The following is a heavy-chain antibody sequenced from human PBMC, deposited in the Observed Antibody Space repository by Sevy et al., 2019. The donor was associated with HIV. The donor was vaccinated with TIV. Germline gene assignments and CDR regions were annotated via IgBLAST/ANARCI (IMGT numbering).Heavy chain of an antibody. J-gene: IGHJ3*02. CDR3: ASTDYYDSDGYYLYAFDI. CDR2: IIPISATA. Sequence: ASVKVSCKAFGGTFSSYAISWVRQAPGQGLEWMGGIIPISATANYAQKFQGRVTITADESTSTAYMEMSALRSEDPALYYCASTDYYDSDGYYLYAFDIWGQGTMVTVSS. CDR1: GGTFSSYA. V-gene: IGHV1-69*13. D-gene: IGHD3-22*01.